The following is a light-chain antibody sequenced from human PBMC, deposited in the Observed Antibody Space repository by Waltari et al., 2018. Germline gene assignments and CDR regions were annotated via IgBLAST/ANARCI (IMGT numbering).Light chain of an antibody. CDR2: EVS. Sequence: QSALTQPPSASGSPGQSVTISCTGTSSDVGGYNYVSWYQHHPGKAPKLLIYEVSKRPAGVPDRFSGAKSGKTASLTVSGLQAEDEADYYCSSYAGFNNFVVFGGGTSVTVL. V-gene: IGLV2-8*01. CDR3: SSYAGFNNFVV. CDR1: SSDVGGYNY. J-gene: IGLJ2*01.